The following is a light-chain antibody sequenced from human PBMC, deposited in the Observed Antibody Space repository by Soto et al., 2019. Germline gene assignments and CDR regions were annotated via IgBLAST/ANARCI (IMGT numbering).Light chain of an antibody. CDR1: QSVLYSSNNKNY. CDR3: QQYYTTPSPT. Sequence: DIVMTQSPDSLAVSLGERATINCKSSQSVLYSSNNKNYLAWYQQKPGQPPKLLIYGASTRESGVPDRFSGSGSETDFTLTISSLQAEDVAVYHCQQYYTTPSPTFGGGTKVEIK. V-gene: IGKV4-1*01. J-gene: IGKJ4*01. CDR2: GAS.